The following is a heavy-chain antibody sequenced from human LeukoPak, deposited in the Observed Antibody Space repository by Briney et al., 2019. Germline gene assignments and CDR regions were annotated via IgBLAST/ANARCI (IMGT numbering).Heavy chain of an antibody. V-gene: IGHV4-34*01. CDR2: INHSGST. CDR3: ARGDENWNYFDY. Sequence: GSLRLSCAASGFTFSSYWMSWIRQPPGKGLEWIGEINHSGSTNYNPSLKSRVTISVDTSKNQFSLKLSSVTAADTAVYYCARGDENWNYFDYWGQGTLVTVSS. J-gene: IGHJ4*02. D-gene: IGHD1-1*01. CDR1: GFTFSSYW.